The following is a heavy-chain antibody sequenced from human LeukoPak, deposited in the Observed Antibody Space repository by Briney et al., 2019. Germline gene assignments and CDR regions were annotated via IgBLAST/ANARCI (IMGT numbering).Heavy chain of an antibody. CDR3: ASQKLLWFGELSYFDY. J-gene: IGHJ4*02. D-gene: IGHD3-10*01. Sequence: SETLSLTCTVSGGSINNYYWSWVRQSPEKGLEWIGYISYSGSTNSNPSLKSRVTISLDTSKNQFSLKLTSVTAADTAVYYCASQKLLWFGELSYFDYWGQGTLVTVSS. CDR1: GGSINNYY. V-gene: IGHV4-59*01. CDR2: ISYSGST.